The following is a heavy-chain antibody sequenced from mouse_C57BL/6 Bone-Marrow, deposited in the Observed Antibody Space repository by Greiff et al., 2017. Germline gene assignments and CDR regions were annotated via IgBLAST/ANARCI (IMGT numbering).Heavy chain of an antibody. CDR3: ARRLGYAMDY. V-gene: IGHV5-17*01. J-gene: IGHJ4*01. CDR2: ISSGSSNI. Sequence: EVHLVESGGGLVKPGGSLKLSCEASGFTFSDYGMHWVRQAPEKGLEWVAYISSGSSNIYYADTVKGRITISRDNAKNTRFLQMTSLSSEDTAMYYCARRLGYAMDYGGQGTSVTGSS. D-gene: IGHD2-4*01. CDR1: GFTFSDYG.